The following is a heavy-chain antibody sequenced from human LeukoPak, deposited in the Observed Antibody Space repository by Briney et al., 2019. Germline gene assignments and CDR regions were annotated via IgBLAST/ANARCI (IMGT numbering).Heavy chain of an antibody. CDR1: GFTVSSNY. D-gene: IGHD6-13*01. CDR3: ARGHLIAAAGTLDY. V-gene: IGHV3-53*01. CDR2: IYSGGST. J-gene: IGHJ4*02. Sequence: GGSLRLSCAASGFTVSSNYMSWVRQAPGKGLEWVSVIYSGGSTYYADSVKGRFTISRDNSKNTLYLQMNSLRAEDTAVYYCARGHLIAAAGTLDYWGQGTLVTVSS.